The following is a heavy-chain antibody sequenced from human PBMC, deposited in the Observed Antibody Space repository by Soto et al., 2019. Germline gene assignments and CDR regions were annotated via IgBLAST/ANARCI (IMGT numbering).Heavy chain of an antibody. J-gene: IGHJ6*02. D-gene: IGHD2-21*02. V-gene: IGHV1-18*01. Sequence: QVHLVQSGAEVKKPGASVNVSCKASGYTFTNFGLNWVRQAPGQGLEWMAWISPYNGKTDYAQKVQGRVTVTTDTSTATAYMEMSSLTSDDTAVYYGARQPGVVGTADLYGMDVWGQGTTVTVSS. CDR1: GYTFTNFG. CDR2: ISPYNGKT. CDR3: ARQPGVVGTADLYGMDV.